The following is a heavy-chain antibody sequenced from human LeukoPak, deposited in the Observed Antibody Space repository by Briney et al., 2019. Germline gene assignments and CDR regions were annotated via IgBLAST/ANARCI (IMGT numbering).Heavy chain of an antibody. Sequence: SVKVSCKASVCTFTSYAINWVRQPPGQGLEWMGVINPKFGTTTYAHKFQSSVSIIAVDTTSTAFIEMSSPVSEEQAMDFCSEDQVAYSGSLVRSVSLKVWGQGTLVTVS. CDR1: VCTFTSYA. J-gene: IGHJ4*02. CDR2: INPKFGTT. D-gene: IGHD6-13*01. V-gene: IGHV1-69*13. CDR3: SEDQVAYSGSLVRSVSLKV.